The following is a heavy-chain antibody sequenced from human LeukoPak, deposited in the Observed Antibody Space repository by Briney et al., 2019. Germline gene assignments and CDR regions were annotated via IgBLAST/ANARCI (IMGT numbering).Heavy chain of an antibody. D-gene: IGHD5-12*01. V-gene: IGHV3-48*04. J-gene: IGHJ4*02. Sequence: PGGSLRLSCAASGFTFSSYSMNWVRQAPGKGLEWVSYISSSGSTIYYADSVKGRFTISRDNAKNSLYLQMNSLRAEDTAVYYCAREVRGFYYFDYWGQGTLVTVSS. CDR2: ISSSGSTI. CDR3: AREVRGFYYFDY. CDR1: GFTFSSYS.